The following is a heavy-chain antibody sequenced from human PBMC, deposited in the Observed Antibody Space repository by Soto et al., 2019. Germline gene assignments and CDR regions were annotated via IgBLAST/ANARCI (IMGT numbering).Heavy chain of an antibody. CDR3: AKESVETTYSFYGMDI. CDR1: GGTFSSYA. CDR2: IIPIFGTA. J-gene: IGHJ6*02. D-gene: IGHD5-18*01. Sequence: SVKVSCKASGGTFSSYAISWVRQAPGQGLEWMGGIIPIFGTANYAQKFQGRVTITADESTSTAYMELNSLRHEDTAVYYCAKESVETTYSFYGMDIWGPGTTVTVSS. V-gene: IGHV1-69*13.